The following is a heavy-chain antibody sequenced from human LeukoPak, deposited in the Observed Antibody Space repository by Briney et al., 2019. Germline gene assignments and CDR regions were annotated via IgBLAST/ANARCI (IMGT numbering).Heavy chain of an antibody. Sequence: GRSLRLSCAASGFTFSSYGMHWVRQAPGKGLEWVAVIWYDGSNKYYADSVKGRFTISRDNSKNTLYLQTNSLRAEDTAVYYCAREGTGIVVAYYYYGMDVWGQGTTVTVSS. D-gene: IGHD1-26*01. CDR2: IWYDGSNK. CDR3: AREGTGIVVAYYYYGMDV. V-gene: IGHV3-33*01. J-gene: IGHJ6*02. CDR1: GFTFSSYG.